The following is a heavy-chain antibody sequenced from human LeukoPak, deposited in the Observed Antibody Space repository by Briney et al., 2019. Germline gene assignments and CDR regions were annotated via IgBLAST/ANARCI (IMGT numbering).Heavy chain of an antibody. V-gene: IGHV1-18*01. CDR3: AREVVTTDSYYYYYYMDV. Sequence: ASVKVSCKASGYTFTSYGISWVRQAPGQGLEWMGWISAYNGNTNYAQKIQGRVTMTTDTSTSTAYMELRSLRSDDTAVYYCAREVVTTDSYYYYYYMDVWGKGTTVTVSS. CDR2: ISAYNGNT. CDR1: GYTFTSYG. D-gene: IGHD3-3*01. J-gene: IGHJ6*03.